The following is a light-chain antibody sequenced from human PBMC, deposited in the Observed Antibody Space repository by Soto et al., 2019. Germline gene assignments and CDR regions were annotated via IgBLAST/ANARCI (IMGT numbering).Light chain of an antibody. CDR1: QTVSRF. CDR2: GVS. Sequence: ETVLTQSPATLSLSPGEGATLSCRASQTVSRFFAWYQQKPGQAPRLLIYGVSNRATGVPARFSGSGSGTDSTLSISSLEPEDSGVYYCQQRFTWPLTFGGGTKVEIK. J-gene: IGKJ4*01. CDR3: QQRFTWPLT. V-gene: IGKV3-11*01.